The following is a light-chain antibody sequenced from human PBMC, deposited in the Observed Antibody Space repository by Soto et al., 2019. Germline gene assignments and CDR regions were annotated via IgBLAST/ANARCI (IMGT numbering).Light chain of an antibody. Sequence: QSALTQPPSASGSPGQSVTISCTGTSSDVGGYNYVSWYQQHPGKAPKLMIYEVSKRPSGAPDRFSGYKSGNTASLTVSGLQAEDDDDYYCSSYAGSNNLVFGGGTQLTVL. CDR2: EVS. CDR1: SSDVGGYNY. CDR3: SSYAGSNNLV. V-gene: IGLV2-8*01. J-gene: IGLJ2*01.